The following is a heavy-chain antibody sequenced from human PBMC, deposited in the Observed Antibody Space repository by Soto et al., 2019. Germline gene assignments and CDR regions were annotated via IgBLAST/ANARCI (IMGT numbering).Heavy chain of an antibody. Sequence: QVQLVQSGAEVKKPGASVKVSSKASGYTFTSYDMNWVRQATGQGLEWMGWMNPNSGNTGYAQKFQGRVTMTRNTSISTAFMELSSLGSEDTAIYYCARGTRTTDVWGQGTTVTVSS. J-gene: IGHJ6*02. V-gene: IGHV1-8*01. D-gene: IGHD1-7*01. CDR3: ARGTRTTDV. CDR2: MNPNSGNT. CDR1: GYTFTSYD.